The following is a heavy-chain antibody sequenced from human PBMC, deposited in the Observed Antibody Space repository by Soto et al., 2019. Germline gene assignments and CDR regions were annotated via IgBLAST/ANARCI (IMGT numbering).Heavy chain of an antibody. D-gene: IGHD2-21*02. V-gene: IGHV1-46*01. CDR3: ARGGHVVVVTAALDY. Sequence: VXLVXSGAEVKKPGASVKVSCKASGDTFTDYYIHWVRQAPGQGLEWMGTVNPSGGHTTYAQHFLGRMTMTRDTSTSTLYMELASLTSEDTAIYFCARGGHVVVVTAALDYWGQGTLVTVSS. CDR1: GDTFTDYY. CDR2: VNPSGGHT. J-gene: IGHJ4*02.